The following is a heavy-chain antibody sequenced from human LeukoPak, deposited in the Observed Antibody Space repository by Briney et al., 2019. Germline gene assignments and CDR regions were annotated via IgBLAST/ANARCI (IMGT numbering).Heavy chain of an antibody. J-gene: IGHJ4*02. Sequence: PGGSLRLSCAASGFTFSSYGMHWVRQAPGKGLEWVAFIRYDGSNKYYADSVKGRFTISRDNSKNTLYLQMNSLRAEDTVVYYCAKDRPTVTPNFDYWGQGTLVTVSS. CDR3: AKDRPTVTPNFDY. D-gene: IGHD4-11*01. V-gene: IGHV3-30*02. CDR1: GFTFSSYG. CDR2: IRYDGSNK.